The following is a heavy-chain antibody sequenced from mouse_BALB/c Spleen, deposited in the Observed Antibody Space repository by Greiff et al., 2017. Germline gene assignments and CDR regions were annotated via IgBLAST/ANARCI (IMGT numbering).Heavy chain of an antibody. CDR2: IYPGDGDT. V-gene: IGHV1-80*01. Sequence: VKLQESGAELVRPGSSVKISCKASGYAFSSYWMNWVKQRPGQGLEWIGQIYPGDGDTNYNGKFKGKATLTADKSSSTAYMQLSSLTSEDSAVYFCARGDGYRYFDVWGAGTTVTVSS. CDR1: GYAFSSYW. J-gene: IGHJ1*01. CDR3: ARGDGYRYFDV. D-gene: IGHD2-3*01.